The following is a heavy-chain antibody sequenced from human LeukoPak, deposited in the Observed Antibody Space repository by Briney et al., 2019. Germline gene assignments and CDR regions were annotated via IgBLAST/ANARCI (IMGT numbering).Heavy chain of an antibody. CDR2: IIPILGIA. Sequence: VASVKVSCKASGGTFSSYAISWVRQAPGQGLEWMGRIIPILGIANYAQKFQGRVTITADKSTSTAYMELRSLRSDDTAVYYCARSHNWKYAMDVWGQGTTVTVSS. D-gene: IGHD1-20*01. CDR1: GGTFSSYA. J-gene: IGHJ6*02. CDR3: ARSHNWKYAMDV. V-gene: IGHV1-69*04.